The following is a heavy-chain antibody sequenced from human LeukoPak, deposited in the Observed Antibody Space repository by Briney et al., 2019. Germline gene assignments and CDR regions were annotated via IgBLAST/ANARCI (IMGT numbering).Heavy chain of an antibody. Sequence: ASVKVSCKASGYTFTGYHMHWVRQAPGQGLEWMGRINPNSGGTNYAQKFQGRVTMTRDTSISTAYMELSRLRSDDTAVYYCARTRQPSPHFDYWGQGTLVTVSS. CDR3: ARTRQPSPHFDY. J-gene: IGHJ4*02. CDR2: INPNSGGT. V-gene: IGHV1-2*06. D-gene: IGHD5-18*01. CDR1: GYTFTGYH.